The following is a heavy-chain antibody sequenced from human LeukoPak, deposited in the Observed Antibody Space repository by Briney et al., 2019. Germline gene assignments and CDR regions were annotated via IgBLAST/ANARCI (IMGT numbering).Heavy chain of an antibody. D-gene: IGHD1-1*01. V-gene: IGHV7-4-1*02. CDR1: GYTFTSYA. CDR3: ARDHSTYNWNDGFYY. Sequence: EASVKVSCKASGYTFTSYAMNWVRQAPGQGLEWMGWINTNTGNPTYAQGFTGRFVFSLDTSVSTAYLQISSLKAEDTAVYYCARDHSTYNWNDGFYYWGQGTLVTVSS. CDR2: INTNTGNP. J-gene: IGHJ4*02.